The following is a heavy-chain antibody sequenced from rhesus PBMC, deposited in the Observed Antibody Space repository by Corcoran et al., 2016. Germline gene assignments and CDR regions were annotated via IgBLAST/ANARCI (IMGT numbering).Heavy chain of an antibody. Sequence: QVQLQESGPGLVKPLETLSLTCAVSGGSISSHYWRWIRQPPGKGLEWIGYVYGSGSSTKYNPSLKSRVTLSVDTSKNQFSLKLSSVTAADTAVYYCARGVAAAGYNRFDVWGAGVLVTVSS. D-gene: IGHD6-31*01. CDR2: VYGSGSST. CDR3: ARGVAAAGYNRFDV. V-gene: IGHV4S11*01. J-gene: IGHJ5-1*01. CDR1: GGSISSHY.